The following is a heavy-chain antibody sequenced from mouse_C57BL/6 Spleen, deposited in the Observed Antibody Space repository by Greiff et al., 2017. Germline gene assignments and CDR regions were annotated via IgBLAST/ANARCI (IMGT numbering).Heavy chain of an antibody. V-gene: IGHV1-7*01. CDR3: ARYGYDEGYAMDY. J-gene: IGHJ4*01. D-gene: IGHD2-2*01. CDR2: INPSSGYT. Sequence: QVQLKQSGAELAKPGASVKLSCKASGYTFTSYWMHWVKQRPGQGLEWIGYINPSSGYTKYNQKFKDKATLTADKSSSTAYMQLSSLTYEDSAVYYCARYGYDEGYAMDYWGQGTSVTVSS. CDR1: GYTFTSYW.